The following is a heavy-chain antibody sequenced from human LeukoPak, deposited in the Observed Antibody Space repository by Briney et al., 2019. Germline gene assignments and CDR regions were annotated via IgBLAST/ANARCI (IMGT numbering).Heavy chain of an antibody. Sequence: GGSLRLSCAASGFSFSSYAMNWVRQAPGKGLEWVSIIFGAGKNTTYYADSVKGRFTISRDNSKNTLYLQMNSLRAEDTAVYYCARDKGSSSVGAFDYWGQGTLVTVSS. CDR2: IFGAGKNTT. CDR3: ARDKGSSSVGAFDY. D-gene: IGHD6-6*01. V-gene: IGHV3-23*03. J-gene: IGHJ4*02. CDR1: GFSFSSYA.